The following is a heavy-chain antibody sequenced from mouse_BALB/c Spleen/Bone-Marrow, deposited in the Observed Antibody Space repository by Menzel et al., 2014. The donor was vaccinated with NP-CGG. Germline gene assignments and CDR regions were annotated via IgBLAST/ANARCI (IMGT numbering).Heavy chain of an antibody. CDR2: IRNKAYGYTT. V-gene: IGHV7-3*02. J-gene: IGHJ4*01. CDR3: ARFPMDY. CDR1: GFTFTDYY. Sequence: EVKLVESGGGLVQPGGSLRLSCTTSGFTFTDYYMSWVRQPPGKALEWLAFIRNKAYGYTTEYSASVRGRFTISRDISQSILYLQMNTLRAEDSATYYCARFPMDYWGQGTSVTVSS.